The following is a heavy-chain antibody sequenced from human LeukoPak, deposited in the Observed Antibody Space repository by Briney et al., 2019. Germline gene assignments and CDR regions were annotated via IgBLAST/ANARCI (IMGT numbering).Heavy chain of an antibody. CDR3: AKDLGDSEAPSDAFDI. CDR1: GFTFDDYA. V-gene: IGHV3-9*01. D-gene: IGHD2-21*02. CDR2: ISWNSGSI. Sequence: GGSLRLSCAASGFTFDDYAMHWVRQAPGKGLEWVLGISWNSGSIGYADSVKGRFTISRDNAKNSLYLQMNSLRAEDTAVYYCAKDLGDSEAPSDAFDIWGQGTMVTVSS. J-gene: IGHJ3*02.